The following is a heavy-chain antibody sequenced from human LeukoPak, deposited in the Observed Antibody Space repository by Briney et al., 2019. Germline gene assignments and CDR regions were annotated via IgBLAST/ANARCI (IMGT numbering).Heavy chain of an antibody. V-gene: IGHV1-69*13. J-gene: IGHJ5*02. CDR1: GGTFSSYA. D-gene: IGHD3-3*01. CDR2: IIPIFGTA. CDR3: ARTSSYYDFWSGPSDLNWFDP. Sequence: ASVKVSCKASGGTFSSYAISWVRQAPGQGLEWMGGIIPIFGTANYAQKFQGRVTITADESTSTAYMELSSLRSEDTAVYYCARTSSYYDFWSGPSDLNWFDPWGQGTLVTVSS.